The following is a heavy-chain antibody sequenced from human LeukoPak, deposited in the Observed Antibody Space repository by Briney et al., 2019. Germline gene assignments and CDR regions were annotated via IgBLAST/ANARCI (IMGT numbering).Heavy chain of an antibody. J-gene: IGHJ4*02. CDR2: IDPTDSYT. Sequence: GESLKISCKGSGYSFTNYWISWVRQMPGKGLEWMGRIDPTDSYTNYSPSFQGHVTISADKSITTAYLQWSSLKASDTAMYYCARPGGDCSGGSCYIDYWGQGTLVTVSS. D-gene: IGHD2-15*01. CDR1: GYSFTNYW. CDR3: ARPGGDCSGGSCYIDY. V-gene: IGHV5-10-1*01.